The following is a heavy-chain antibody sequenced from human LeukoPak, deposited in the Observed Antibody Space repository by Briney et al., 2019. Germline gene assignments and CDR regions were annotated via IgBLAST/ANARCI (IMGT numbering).Heavy chain of an antibody. J-gene: IGHJ4*02. CDR2: MNPNSGNT. V-gene: IGHV1-8*01. CDR1: GYTFTSYD. CDR3: ARGPRYCSGGSCYPGTIRG. D-gene: IGHD2-15*01. Sequence: ASVKVSCKASGYTFTSYDINWVRQATGQGLEWMGWMNPNSGNTGYAQKFQGRVTMTRNSSISTAYLELSSLRSEDTAVYYCARGPRYCSGGSCYPGTIRGWGQGTLVTVSS.